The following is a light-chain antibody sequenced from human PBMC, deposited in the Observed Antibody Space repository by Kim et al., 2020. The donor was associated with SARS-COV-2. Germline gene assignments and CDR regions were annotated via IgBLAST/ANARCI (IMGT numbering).Light chain of an antibody. CDR2: ATS. Sequence: SPGERVTLSCRAGERISANYLAWYQKKSGQAPRLLIYATSTRVTGIPDRFSGSVSGTDFTLTISRLEPEDLAVYYCQQYVSSPYTFGQGTNLEIK. J-gene: IGKJ2*01. CDR3: QQYVSSPYT. V-gene: IGKV3-20*01. CDR1: ERISANY.